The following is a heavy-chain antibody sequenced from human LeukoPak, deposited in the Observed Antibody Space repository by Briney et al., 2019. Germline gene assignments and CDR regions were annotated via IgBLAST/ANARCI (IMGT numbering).Heavy chain of an antibody. V-gene: IGHV4-59*01. CDR3: ARAGAYCSSTSCYYYYGMDV. D-gene: IGHD2-2*01. CDR1: GDSITNYY. Sequence: PSETLSLTCTVSGDSITNYYWSWIRQPPGKGLEWIGYIYYSGSTNYNPSPKSRVTISVDTSKNQFSLKLSSVTAADTAVYYCARAGAYCSSTSCYYYYGMDVWGQGTTVTVSS. CDR2: IYYSGST. J-gene: IGHJ6*02.